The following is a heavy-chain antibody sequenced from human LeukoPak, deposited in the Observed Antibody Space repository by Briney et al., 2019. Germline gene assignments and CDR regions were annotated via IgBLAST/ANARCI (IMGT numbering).Heavy chain of an antibody. D-gene: IGHD6-19*01. CDR1: GGSISSSSYY. CDR3: ARIWLVRGYFDY. Sequence: PSETLSLTCTVSGGSISSSSYYWGWIRQPPGKGLEWIGSIYYSGSTYYNPSLKSRVTISVDTSKNQLSLKLSSVTAADTAVYYCARIWLVRGYFDYWGQGTLVTVSS. V-gene: IGHV4-39*01. J-gene: IGHJ4*02. CDR2: IYYSGST.